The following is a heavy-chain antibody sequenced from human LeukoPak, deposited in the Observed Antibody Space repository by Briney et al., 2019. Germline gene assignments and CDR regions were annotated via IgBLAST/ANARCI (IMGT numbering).Heavy chain of an antibody. J-gene: IGHJ4*02. CDR2: INPSGGST. V-gene: IGHV1-46*01. CDR1: GYTLTRYY. CDR3: SRGPEDGYNLDY. Sequence: ASVKLSCKASGYTLTRYYMHWVRQPPGQGLEWMGIINPSGGSTTHAQKFQGRVTTTSDTSTSTVYMELSSLRSAATTVYFCSRGPEDGYNLDYWGEGALVTVSS. D-gene: IGHD5-24*01.